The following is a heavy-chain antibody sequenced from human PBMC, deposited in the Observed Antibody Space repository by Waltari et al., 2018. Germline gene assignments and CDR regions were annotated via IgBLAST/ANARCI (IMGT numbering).Heavy chain of an antibody. D-gene: IGHD1-26*01. J-gene: IGHJ4*02. V-gene: IGHV4-38-2*01. CDR1: GYSISSGYY. CDR2: IYHSGST. CDR3: ARPGVVGATHLYFDY. Sequence: QVQLQESGPGLVKPSETLSLTCAVSGYSISSGYYWGWIQQPPGKGLEWIGSIYHSGSTYYNPSLKSRVTISVDTSKNQFSLKLSSVTAADTAVYYCARPGVVGATHLYFDYWGQGTLVTVSS.